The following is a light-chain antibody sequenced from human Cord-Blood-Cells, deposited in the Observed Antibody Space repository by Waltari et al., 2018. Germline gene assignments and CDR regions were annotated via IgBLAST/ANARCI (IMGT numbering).Light chain of an antibody. CDR3: QQYNSGPPIT. V-gene: IGKV3-15*01. CDR1: QSVSSN. Sequence: EIVITQSPATLSVFLGGRATLSCRASQSVSSNLAWYQQKPGQAPRLLIYGASTRATGIPARFSGIGSGTEFTLTISSLQSEDFAVYYCQQYNSGPPITFGQGTRLVIK. J-gene: IGKJ5*01. CDR2: GAS.